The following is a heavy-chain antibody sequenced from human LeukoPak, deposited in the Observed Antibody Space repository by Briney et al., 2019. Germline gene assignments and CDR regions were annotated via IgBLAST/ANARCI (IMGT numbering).Heavy chain of an antibody. CDR2: IYYSGST. D-gene: IGHD6-19*01. J-gene: IGHJ4*02. CDR3: ARALSGWYSVDY. V-gene: IGHV4-61*01. Sequence: SETLSLTCTVSGGSVSSGSYYWSWIRQPPGKGLEWIGYIYYSGSTNYNPSLKSRVTISVDTSKNQFSLKLSSVTAADTAVYYCARALSGWYSVDYWGQGTLVTVSS. CDR1: GGSVSSGSYY.